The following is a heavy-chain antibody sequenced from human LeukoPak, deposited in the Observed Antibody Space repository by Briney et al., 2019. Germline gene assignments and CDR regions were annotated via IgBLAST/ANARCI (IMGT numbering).Heavy chain of an antibody. D-gene: IGHD3-16*02. J-gene: IGHJ4*02. CDR2: INHSGST. CDR1: GGSFSGYY. V-gene: IGHV4-34*01. CDR3: ARGHNDYVWGSYRYYYYFDY. Sequence: SETLSLTCAVYGGSFSGYYWSWIRQPPGKGLEWIGEINHSGSTNYNPSLKSRVTISVDTSKNQFSLKLSSVTAADTAVYYCARGHNDYVWGSYRYYYYFDYWGQGTLVTVSS.